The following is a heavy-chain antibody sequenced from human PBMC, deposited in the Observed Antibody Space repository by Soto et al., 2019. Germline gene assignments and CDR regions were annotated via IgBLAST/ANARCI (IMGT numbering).Heavy chain of an antibody. CDR1: GFTFSSYA. J-gene: IGHJ6*02. Sequence: GGSLRLSCAASGFTFSSYAMHWVRQAPGKGLEWAAVISYDGSNKYYADSVKGRFTISRDNSKNTLYLQMNSLRAEDTAVYYCARETCSSTSCYGYGMDFWGQGTTVTVSS. D-gene: IGHD2-2*01. V-gene: IGHV3-30-3*01. CDR3: ARETCSSTSCYGYGMDF. CDR2: ISYDGSNK.